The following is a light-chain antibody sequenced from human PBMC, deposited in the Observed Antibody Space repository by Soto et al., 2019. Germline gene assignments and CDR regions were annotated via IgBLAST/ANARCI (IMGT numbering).Light chain of an antibody. CDR2: EVN. V-gene: IGLV2-14*01. CDR1: SSDVGSYTY. Sequence: QSVLTQPASVSGSPRQSTTISCTGASSDVGSYTYVSWYQQHPGKAPKLLIYEVNNRPSGVSNRFSGSKSGNTASLTISGLXAEDEADYYCSSYTSSTTLYVFGTGTKVTVL. CDR3: SSYTSSTTLYV. J-gene: IGLJ1*01.